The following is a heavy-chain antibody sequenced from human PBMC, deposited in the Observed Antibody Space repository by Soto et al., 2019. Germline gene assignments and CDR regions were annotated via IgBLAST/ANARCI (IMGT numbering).Heavy chain of an antibody. V-gene: IGHV5-10-1*01. Sequence: PGESLKISCKGSGYSFTSYWISWVRQMPGKGLEWMGRIDSSDSYTNYSPSFQGHVTISADKSISTAYLQWSSLKASDTAMYYCAVSSGYYYYYGMDVWGQGTTVTVSS. D-gene: IGHD3-22*01. CDR2: IDSSDSYT. CDR1: GYSFTSYW. J-gene: IGHJ6*02. CDR3: AVSSGYYYYYGMDV.